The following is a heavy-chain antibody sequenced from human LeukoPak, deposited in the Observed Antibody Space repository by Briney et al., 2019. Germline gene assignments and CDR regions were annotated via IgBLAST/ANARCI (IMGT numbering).Heavy chain of an antibody. CDR3: ARDRWELLSNSYHYCGLDV. J-gene: IGHJ6*02. D-gene: IGHD2-15*01. CDR2: IKQDGSEK. CDR1: GFTFSNYW. Sequence: GRSLRVSCAASGFTFSNYWMSWVRQAPGKGLEWVANIKQDGSEKCHVDSVKGRFTISRDNAKNSLYLQMNSLRAEDTAVYYCARDRWELLSNSYHYCGLDVWGQGTTVTVSS. V-gene: IGHV3-7*01.